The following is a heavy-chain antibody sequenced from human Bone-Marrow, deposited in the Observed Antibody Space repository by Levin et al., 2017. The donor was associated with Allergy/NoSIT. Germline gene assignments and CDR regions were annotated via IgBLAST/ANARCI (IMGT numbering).Heavy chain of an antibody. CDR2: IDPSNSRV. Sequence: KVSCQGSGYSFISYWITWVRQMPGKGLEWMGTIDPSNSRVNYSPSFQGRVTISVDKSIGTAYLQWSGLKASDTAIYYCARLAYCGGDCYRSDYWGQGTLVNVSS. J-gene: IGHJ4*02. D-gene: IGHD2-21*02. V-gene: IGHV5-10-1*01. CDR3: ARLAYCGGDCYRSDY. CDR1: GYSFISYW.